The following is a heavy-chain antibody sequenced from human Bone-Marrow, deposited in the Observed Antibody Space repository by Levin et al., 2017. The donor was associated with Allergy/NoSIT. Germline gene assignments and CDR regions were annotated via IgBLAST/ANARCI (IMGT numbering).Heavy chain of an antibody. Sequence: VASVKVSCKTSGYIFSNYGIMWVRQAPGQGLEWMGWISGNKGNTNYAQNLQGRVTMTIDTYATTAYMELRSLRSDDTAVYYCARYELPAYYYYYYLDVWGKGTTVSVSS. CDR2: ISGNKGNT. J-gene: IGHJ6*03. V-gene: IGHV1-18*01. D-gene: IGHD1-1*01. CDR3: ARYELPAYYYYYYLDV. CDR1: GYIFSNYG.